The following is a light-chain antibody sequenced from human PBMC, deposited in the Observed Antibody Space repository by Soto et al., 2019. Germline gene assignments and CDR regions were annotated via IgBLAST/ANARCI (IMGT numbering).Light chain of an antibody. CDR3: QQYGSSGT. Sequence: VMTQSPATLSVSPGERATLSCRASQSISSNLAWYQQKLGQAPRLFIFRASSRATGIPARFSGSGSGTDFTLTISRLEPEDFAVYYCQQYGSSGTFGQGTKVEIK. CDR2: RAS. CDR1: QSISSN. J-gene: IGKJ1*01. V-gene: IGKV3-15*01.